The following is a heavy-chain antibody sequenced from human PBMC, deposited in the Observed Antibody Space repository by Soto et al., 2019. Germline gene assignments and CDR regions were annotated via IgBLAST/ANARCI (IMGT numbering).Heavy chain of an antibody. D-gene: IGHD2-2*01. CDR1: GGSISSGDYY. Sequence: QVQLQESGPGLVKPSQTLSLTCTVSGGSISSGDYYWSWIRQPPGKGLEWIGYIYYSGSTYYNPSLRSRVTISVDTSKNQFSLKLSSVTAADTAVYYCARATIVLVPAAMVSHWFDPWGQGTLVTVSS. CDR3: ARATIVLVPAAMVSHWFDP. V-gene: IGHV4-30-4*01. CDR2: IYYSGST. J-gene: IGHJ5*02.